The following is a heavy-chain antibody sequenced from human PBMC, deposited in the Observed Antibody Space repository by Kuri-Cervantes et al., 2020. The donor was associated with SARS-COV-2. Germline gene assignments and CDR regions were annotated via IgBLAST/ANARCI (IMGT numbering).Heavy chain of an antibody. D-gene: IGHD5-24*01. J-gene: IGHJ3*02. V-gene: IGHV3-48*03. CDR2: ISSSGSTI. CDR1: GFTFSSYE. CDR3: AKESRWDDAFDI. Sequence: GGSLRLSCAASGFTFSSYEMNWVRQAPGKGLEWVSYISSSGSTIYYADSVKGRFTISRDNAKNSLSLQMNSLRAEDTALYYCAKESRWDDAFDIWGQGTLVTVSS.